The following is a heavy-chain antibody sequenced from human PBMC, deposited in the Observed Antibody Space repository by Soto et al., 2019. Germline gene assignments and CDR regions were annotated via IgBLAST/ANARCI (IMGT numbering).Heavy chain of an antibody. Sequence: GGSLRLSCAASGFTFDDYAMHWVRQAPGKGLEWVAVISYDGSNKYYADSVKGRFTISRDNSKNTLYLQMNSLRAEDTAVYYCAKGEARGSSRGLDFDYWGQGTLVTVSS. D-gene: IGHD6-6*01. V-gene: IGHV3-30*18. CDR2: ISYDGSNK. J-gene: IGHJ4*02. CDR3: AKGEARGSSRGLDFDY. CDR1: GFTFDDYA.